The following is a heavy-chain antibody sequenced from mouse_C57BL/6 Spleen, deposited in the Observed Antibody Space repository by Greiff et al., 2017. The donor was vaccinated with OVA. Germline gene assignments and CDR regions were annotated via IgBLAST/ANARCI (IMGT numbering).Heavy chain of an antibody. Sequence: GGGLVQPKGSLKLSCAASGFSFNTYAMNWVRQAPGKGLEWVARIRSKSNNYATYYADSVKDRFTISRDDSESMLYLQMNNLKTEDTAMYYCVRERGSSGYVLFDYWGQGTTLTVSS. CDR2: IRSKSNNYAT. V-gene: IGHV10-1*01. CDR3: VRERGSSGYVLFDY. J-gene: IGHJ2*01. D-gene: IGHD3-2*02. CDR1: GFSFNTYA.